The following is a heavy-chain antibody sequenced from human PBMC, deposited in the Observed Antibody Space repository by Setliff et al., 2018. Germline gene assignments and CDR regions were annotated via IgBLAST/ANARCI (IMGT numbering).Heavy chain of an antibody. CDR2: ISDTALGI. CDR1: GFTFNTYA. D-gene: IGHD3-16*02. Sequence: PGGSLRLSCAASGFTFNTYALSWVRQPPGKGLEWVSSISDTALGIYYADSVRGRFTVSRDNAKDTLFLQMNDLRAEDTAIYYCAKSPVRFGIVIVIPSYFDSWGPGTLVTVSS. CDR3: AKSPVRFGIVIVIPSYFDS. V-gene: IGHV3-23*01. J-gene: IGHJ4*02.